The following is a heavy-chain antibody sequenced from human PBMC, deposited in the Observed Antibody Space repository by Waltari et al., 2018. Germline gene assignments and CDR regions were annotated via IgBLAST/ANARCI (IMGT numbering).Heavy chain of an antibody. V-gene: IGHV1-69*10. CDR2: IIPSLGRA. D-gene: IGHD1-7*01. CDR1: GGPFSSYG. J-gene: IGHJ6*03. CDR3: ARSRYNWNYIYYYYMDV. Sequence: QVQLVQSGAEVKKPGSAVQVSCKASGGPFSSYGISWWRQAPGQGLEWMGGIIPSLGRANYAQKFQGRVTITADKSTSTAYMELSSLRYEDTAVYYCARSRYNWNYIYYYYMDVWGKGTTVTVSS.